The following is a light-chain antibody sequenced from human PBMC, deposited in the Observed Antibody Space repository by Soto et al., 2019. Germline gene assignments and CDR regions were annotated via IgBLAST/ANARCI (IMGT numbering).Light chain of an antibody. J-gene: IGKJ1*01. CDR2: GAS. V-gene: IGKV3-15*01. CDR1: QSVTSN. CDR3: QQFNDWPRT. Sequence: EIVITQSPVTLSVSPGERATLSCRASQSVTSNLAWYQQKPGQAPRLLIYGASTRATGIPARFSGSGSGTEFTLTISNLQSEEFAIYYCQQFNDWPRTLGQETKVEIK.